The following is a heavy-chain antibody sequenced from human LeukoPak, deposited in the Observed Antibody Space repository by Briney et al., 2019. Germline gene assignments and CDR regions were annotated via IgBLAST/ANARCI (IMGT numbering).Heavy chain of an antibody. J-gene: IGHJ5*02. CDR3: ARRLTQYDCFDL. D-gene: IGHD2-2*01. V-gene: IGHV6-1*01. CDR2: TYYRSTWYN. Sequence: SQTLSLNCALSGDSVSSNSVTWHWIRQSPSRGLEWLGRTYYRSTWYNDYAVSVRGRITVNPDTSKNQFSLHLNSVTPEDTAVYYCARRLTQYDCFDLWGQGILVTVSS. CDR1: GDSVSSNSVT.